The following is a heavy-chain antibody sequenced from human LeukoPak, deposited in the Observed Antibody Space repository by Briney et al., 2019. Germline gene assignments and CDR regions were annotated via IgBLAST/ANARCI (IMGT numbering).Heavy chain of an antibody. CDR2: ISWNSGSI. V-gene: IGHV3-9*01. CDR1: GFTFDDYA. J-gene: IGHJ4*02. CDR3: ARERLNYYDSSGPFDY. Sequence: GRSLRLFCAPSGFTFDDYAMHWVRQAPGKGLEWGSGISWNSGSIGYADSVKGRFTISRDNAKNSLYLQMNSLRAEDTAVYYCARERLNYYDSSGPFDYWGQGTLVTVSS. D-gene: IGHD3-22*01.